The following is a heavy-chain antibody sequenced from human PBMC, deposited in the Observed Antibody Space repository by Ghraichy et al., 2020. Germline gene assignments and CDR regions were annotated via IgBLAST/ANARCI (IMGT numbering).Heavy chain of an antibody. CDR3: AKAQLTRVNYYYYGMDV. J-gene: IGHJ6*02. CDR2: ISGSGGST. Sequence: GGSLRLSCAASGFTFSSYAMSWVRQAPGKGLEWVSAISGSGGSTYYADSVKGRFTISRDNSKNTLYLQMNSLRAEDTAVYYCAKAQLTRVNYYYYGMDVGGPGTTVTVS. V-gene: IGHV3-23*01. D-gene: IGHD1-14*01. CDR1: GFTFSSYA.